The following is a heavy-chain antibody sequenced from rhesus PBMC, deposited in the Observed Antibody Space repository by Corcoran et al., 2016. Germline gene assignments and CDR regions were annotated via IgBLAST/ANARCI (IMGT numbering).Heavy chain of an antibody. J-gene: IGHJ5-1*01. CDR1: GGPLRSYG. D-gene: IGHD4-29*01. CDR3: ARDPSDYGIRFDV. Sequence: QVQLQESGPGLVKPAETLSLTCAVSGGPLRSYGWGWIRQPPGKGLEWIGSIYGNSGSTEYNPSLKSRATISRDTSKNQISLKLSSVAAADTAVYYCARDPSDYGIRFDVWGPGVLVTVSS. CDR2: IYGNSGST. V-gene: IGHV4-160*01.